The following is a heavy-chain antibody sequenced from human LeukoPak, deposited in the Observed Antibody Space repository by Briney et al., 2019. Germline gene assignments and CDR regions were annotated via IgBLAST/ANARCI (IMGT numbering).Heavy chain of an antibody. Sequence: SETLSLTCTVSGYSIGSGYYWGWIRQPPGKGLEWIGSIYHSGSTYYNPSLKSRVTISVDTSKNQFSLKLSSVTAADTAVYYCARAGGYCSSTSCYSWYDYWGQGTLVTVSS. CDR3: ARAGGYCSSTSCYSWYDY. D-gene: IGHD2-2*02. V-gene: IGHV4-38-2*02. CDR2: IYHSGST. CDR1: GYSIGSGYY. J-gene: IGHJ4*02.